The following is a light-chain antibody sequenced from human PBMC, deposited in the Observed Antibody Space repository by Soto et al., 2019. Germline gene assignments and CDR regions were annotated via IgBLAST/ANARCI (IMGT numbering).Light chain of an antibody. CDR1: SSDVGGYNF. Sequence: QSALTQPASVSGSPGQSITISCTGTSSDVGGYNFVSWYPQHPGKAPQLMIYEVSNRPSGVSNRFSGSKSDNTASLTISGPQAGDEADYYCSSYASTNTLVFGPGTKLTVL. CDR3: SSYASTNTLV. J-gene: IGLJ1*01. V-gene: IGLV2-14*03. CDR2: EVS.